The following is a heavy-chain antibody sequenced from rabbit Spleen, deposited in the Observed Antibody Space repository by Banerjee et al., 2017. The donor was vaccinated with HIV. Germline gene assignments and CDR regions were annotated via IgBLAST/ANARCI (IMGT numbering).Heavy chain of an antibody. J-gene: IGHJ6*01. CDR2: IDVGAGST. CDR3: ARSLYWSSGWGDL. V-gene: IGHV1S7*01. Sequence: QVKETGGGLVQPGGSLTLSCKASGFDFRRYYLTWVRQAPGKGLEWIGIIDVGAGSTDYASWVNGRFTISSDNAQNTVDLQMSGLTAADTATYFCARSLYWSSGWGDLWGPGTLVTVS. CDR1: GFDFRRYY. D-gene: IGHD4-1*01.